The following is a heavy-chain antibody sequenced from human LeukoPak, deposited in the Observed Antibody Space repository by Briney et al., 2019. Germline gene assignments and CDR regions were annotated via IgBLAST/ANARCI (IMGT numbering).Heavy chain of an antibody. V-gene: IGHV4-59*01. Sequence: SETLSLTCTVSGGSISSYYWSWIRQPPGKGLEWIGYIYYSGSTNYNPSLKSRVTISVDRSKNQFSLKLSSVTAADTAVYYCAREIVGAINWFDPWGQGTLVTVSS. J-gene: IGHJ5*02. CDR2: IYYSGST. CDR1: GGSISSYY. CDR3: AREIVGAINWFDP. D-gene: IGHD1-26*01.